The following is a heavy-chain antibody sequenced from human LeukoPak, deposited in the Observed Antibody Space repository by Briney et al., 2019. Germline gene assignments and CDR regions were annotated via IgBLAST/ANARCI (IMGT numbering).Heavy chain of an antibody. Sequence: SETLSLTCTVSGGSISSGGYYWSWIRQHPGKGLEWIGYIYYSGSTYYNPSLKSRVTISVDTSKNQFSLKLSSVTAADTAVYYCARDGANSGYDRGDHWFDPWGQGTLVTVSS. V-gene: IGHV4-31*03. CDR3: ARDGANSGYDRGDHWFDP. J-gene: IGHJ5*02. D-gene: IGHD5-12*01. CDR1: GGSISSGGYY. CDR2: IYYSGST.